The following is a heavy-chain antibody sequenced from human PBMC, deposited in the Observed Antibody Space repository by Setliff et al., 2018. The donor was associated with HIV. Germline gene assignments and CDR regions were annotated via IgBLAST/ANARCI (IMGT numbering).Heavy chain of an antibody. CDR1: GYTFTSYY. CDR2: INPSGGST. Sequence: ASVKVSCKASGYTFTSYYMHWVRQAPGQGLEWMGIINPSGGSTSYAQKFQGRVTVTRDTSTSTVYMELSSLRSEDTAVYYCARVRRGCSSHSCPLENWGQGTLVTVSS. D-gene: IGHD2-2*01. V-gene: IGHV1-46*01. J-gene: IGHJ4*02. CDR3: ARVRRGCSSHSCPLEN.